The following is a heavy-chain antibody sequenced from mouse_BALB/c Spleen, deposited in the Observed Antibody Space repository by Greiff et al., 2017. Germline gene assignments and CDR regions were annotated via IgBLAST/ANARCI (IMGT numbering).Heavy chain of an antibody. CDR2: ISSGGSYT. Sequence: EVKVVESGGDLVKPGGSLKLSCAASGFTFSSYGMSWVRQTPDKRLEWVATISSGGSYTYYPDSVKGRFTISRDNAKNTLYLQMSSLKSEDTAMYYCARPVSRYFDVWGAGTTVTVSS. V-gene: IGHV5-6*01. CDR3: ARPVSRYFDV. J-gene: IGHJ1*01. CDR1: GFTFSSYG. D-gene: IGHD1-1*01.